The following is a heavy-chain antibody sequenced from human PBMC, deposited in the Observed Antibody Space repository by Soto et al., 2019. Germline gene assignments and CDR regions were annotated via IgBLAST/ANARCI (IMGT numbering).Heavy chain of an antibody. CDR2: IWYDGSNK. CDR3: ARDNSSSWYGQTSSFDP. Sequence: QVQLVESGGGVVQPGRSLRLSCAASGFTFSSYGMHWVRQAPGKGLEWVAVIWYDGSNKYYADSVKGPFNISRDNSKNQLYLQMNSLRAKDTAVYYCARDNSSSWYGQTSSFDPWGQGPLVTVSS. D-gene: IGHD6-13*01. CDR1: GFTFSSYG. J-gene: IGHJ5*02. V-gene: IGHV3-33*01.